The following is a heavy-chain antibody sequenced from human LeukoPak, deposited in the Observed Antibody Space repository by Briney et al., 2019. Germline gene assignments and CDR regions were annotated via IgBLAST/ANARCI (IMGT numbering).Heavy chain of an antibody. CDR3: ARIGGSGSYYDY. CDR1: GFTFRSYW. J-gene: IGHJ4*02. V-gene: IGHV3-7*01. CDR2: IKQDGSEK. Sequence: GGSLRLSCAVSGFTFRSYWMSWVRRAPGKGLEWVANIKQDGSEKYYVDSVKGRFTISRDNAKNSLYLQMNSLGAEDTAVYYCARIGGSGSYYDYWGQGTLVTVSS. D-gene: IGHD3-10*01.